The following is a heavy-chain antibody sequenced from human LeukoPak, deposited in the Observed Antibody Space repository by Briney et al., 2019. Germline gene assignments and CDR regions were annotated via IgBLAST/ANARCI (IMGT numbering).Heavy chain of an antibody. CDR3: ARWDSSGYYSLDY. D-gene: IGHD3-22*01. CDR1: GFTFSSYW. V-gene: IGHV3-74*01. J-gene: IGHJ4*02. CDR2: INTDGTST. Sequence: PGGSLRLSCAASGFTFSSYWIHCVRQAPGKGLVWVSRINTDGTSTNYADSVKGRFTISRDNAKNTLYLQMNSLRAEDTAVYYCARWDSSGYYSLDYWGQGTLVTVSS.